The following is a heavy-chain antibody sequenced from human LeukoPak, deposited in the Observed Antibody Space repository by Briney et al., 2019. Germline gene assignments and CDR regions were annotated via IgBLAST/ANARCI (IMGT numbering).Heavy chain of an antibody. D-gene: IGHD6-6*01. V-gene: IGHV4-59*11. CDR1: GGSISSHY. CDR2: IYYSGST. Sequence: SETLSPTCTVSGGSISSHYWSWIRQPPGKGLEWIGYIYYSGSTNYNPSLKSRVTISVDTSKNQFSLKLSSVTAADTAVYYCARGPEYSSSRFDYWGQGTLVTVSS. CDR3: ARGPEYSSSRFDY. J-gene: IGHJ4*02.